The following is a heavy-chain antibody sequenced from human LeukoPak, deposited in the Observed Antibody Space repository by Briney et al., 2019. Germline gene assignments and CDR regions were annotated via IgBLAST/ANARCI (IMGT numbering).Heavy chain of an antibody. D-gene: IGHD1-7*01. V-gene: IGHV3-21*01. J-gene: IGHJ3*02. CDR3: ARENWNYDAFDI. Sequence: GGPLRLSCAASGFTFSSYNMNWVRQAPGKGLEWVSSISSSSSYIYYADSVKGRFTISRDNAKNSLYLQMNSLRAEDTAVYYCARENWNYDAFDIWGQGTMVTVSS. CDR2: ISSSSSYI. CDR1: GFTFSSYN.